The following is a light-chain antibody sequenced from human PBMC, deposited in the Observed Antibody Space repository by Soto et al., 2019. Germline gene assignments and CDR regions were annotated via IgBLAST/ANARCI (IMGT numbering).Light chain of an antibody. V-gene: IGLV6-57*02. CDR1: SGSIATNY. Sequence: NFMLTQPHSVSESPGKTVTISCTGSSGSIATNYVQWYQQRPGSAPTTVIYEDTQRPSGVPERFSGSIDSSSNSASLTISGLKTEDEADSYIQSYDGSNPDVVFGGGTKLTVL. J-gene: IGLJ2*01. CDR3: QSYDGSNPDVV. CDR2: EDT.